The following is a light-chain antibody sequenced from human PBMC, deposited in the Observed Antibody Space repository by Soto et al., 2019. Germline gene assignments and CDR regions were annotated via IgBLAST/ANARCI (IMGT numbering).Light chain of an antibody. CDR1: QDISNH. V-gene: IGKV1-39*01. Sequence: DIQMTQSPSSLSASIGDRVTITCQASQDISNHLNWYQQKPGKAPKLLIYNASSLESGVPSRFSGSGSGTDFTLTVNSLQPEDFATYYCQQGYTSAITFGQGTRLEIK. CDR2: NAS. J-gene: IGKJ5*01. CDR3: QQGYTSAIT.